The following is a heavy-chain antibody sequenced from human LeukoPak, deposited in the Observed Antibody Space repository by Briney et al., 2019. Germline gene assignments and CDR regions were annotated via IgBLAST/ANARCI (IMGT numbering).Heavy chain of an antibody. D-gene: IGHD3-3*01. V-gene: IGHV4-4*07. J-gene: IGHJ4*02. CDR2: IYTSGST. CDR1: GGSISSYY. Sequence: SETLSLTCTVSGGSISSYYWSWIRQPAGKGLEWIGRIYTSGSTNYNPSLKSRVTMSVDTSKNQFSLKLSSVTAAGTAVYYCARGSLSYYDFWSGYYTPYYFDYWGQGTLVTVSS. CDR3: ARGSLSYYDFWSGYYTPYYFDY.